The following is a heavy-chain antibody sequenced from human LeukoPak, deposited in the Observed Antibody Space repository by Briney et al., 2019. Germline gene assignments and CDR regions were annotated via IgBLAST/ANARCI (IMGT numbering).Heavy chain of an antibody. Sequence: GGSLRLSCAASGFTFSSYSMNWVRQAPGKGLEWVSSISSSSSYMYYADSVKGRFTISRDNAKNSLYLQMNSLRAEDTAVYYCARDSIYDSSGYYYEIDYWGQGTLVTVSS. V-gene: IGHV3-21*01. CDR1: GFTFSSYS. J-gene: IGHJ4*02. D-gene: IGHD3-22*01. CDR2: ISSSSSYM. CDR3: ARDSIYDSSGYYYEIDY.